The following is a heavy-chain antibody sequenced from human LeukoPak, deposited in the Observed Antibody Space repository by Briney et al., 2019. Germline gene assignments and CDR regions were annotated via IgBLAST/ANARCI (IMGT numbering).Heavy chain of an antibody. V-gene: IGHV1-69*01. Sequence: SVKVSCKASGGTFSSYAISWVRQAPGQGLEWMGGIIPIFGTANYAQKFQGRVTITADGSTSTAYMELSSLRSEDTAVYYCARDWRLGSIADNWGQGTLVTVSS. CDR1: GGTFSSYA. CDR3: ARDWRLGSIADN. J-gene: IGHJ4*02. CDR2: IIPIFGTA. D-gene: IGHD6-6*01.